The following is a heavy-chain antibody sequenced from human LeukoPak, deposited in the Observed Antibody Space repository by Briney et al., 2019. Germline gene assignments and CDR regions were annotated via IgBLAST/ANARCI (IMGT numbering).Heavy chain of an antibody. D-gene: IGHD2-2*01. V-gene: IGHV3-30*03. Sequence: PGGSLRLSCAASGFTFSSYGMHWARQAPGKGLVWVTVISYDGSNKCYAGAVKSRFTISRDNSKDMLYLQMNSLRAEDTAVYYCIVPAANFDYWGQGTLVTVSS. J-gene: IGHJ4*02. CDR1: GFTFSSYG. CDR2: ISYDGSNK. CDR3: IVPAANFDY.